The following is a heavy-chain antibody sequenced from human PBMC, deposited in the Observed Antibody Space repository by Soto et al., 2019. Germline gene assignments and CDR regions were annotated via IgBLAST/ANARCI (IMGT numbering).Heavy chain of an antibody. CDR3: ARERYSYGRYFDL. CDR2: ISSHRNQK. Sequence: PAGALRLSCEASKLSRISGTMHWVRQTRGKGMDWVAFISSHRNQKHYADSVEGPLTISRDTSTNLVFLHMHRLTPADPAIYYCARERYSYGRYFDLWGHGPPVNVSS. J-gene: IGHJ4*01. CDR1: KLSRISGT. V-gene: IGHV3-30-3*01. D-gene: IGHD5-18*01.